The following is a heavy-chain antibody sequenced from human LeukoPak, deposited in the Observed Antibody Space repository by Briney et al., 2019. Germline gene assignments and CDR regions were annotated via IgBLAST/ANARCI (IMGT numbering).Heavy chain of an antibody. D-gene: IGHD6-6*01. J-gene: IGHJ4*02. CDR3: ASYSYSSSASDY. Sequence: SETLSLTCTVSGGSISSSSYYWGWIRQPPGKGLEWIGSIYYSGSTYYNPSLKSRVTISVDTSKNQFSLKLSSVTAADTAVYYCASYSYSSSASDYWGQGTLVTVSS. CDR2: IYYSGST. CDR1: GGSISSSSYY. V-gene: IGHV4-39*01.